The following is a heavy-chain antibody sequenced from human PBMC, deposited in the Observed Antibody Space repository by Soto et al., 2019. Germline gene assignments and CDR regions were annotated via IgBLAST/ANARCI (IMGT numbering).Heavy chain of an antibody. CDR2: IDPSRGSP. CDR1: ADMFSRYY. CDR3: AREMTTIRGVDFDG. J-gene: IGHJ4*02. V-gene: IGHV1-46*01. Sequence: QVQLVQSGAEVKKPGASVKISCKESADMFSRYYMNWVRQAPGQGLEWMGMIDPSRGSPKYAQKFQRRVTTTSDTSTNTVFMDVSSLRSDDTAVNYCAREMTTIRGVDFDGWGQGTLVSVSS. D-gene: IGHD3-16*01.